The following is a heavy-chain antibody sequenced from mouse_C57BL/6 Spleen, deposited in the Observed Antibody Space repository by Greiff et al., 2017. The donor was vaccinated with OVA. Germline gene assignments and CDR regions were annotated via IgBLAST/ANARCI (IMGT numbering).Heavy chain of an antibody. Sequence: VQLQQPGAELVKPGASVKLSCKASGYTFTSYWMQWVKQRPGQGLEWIGEIDPSDSYTNYNQKFKGKATLTVDTSSSTAYMQLSSLTSEDSAVYYCARRGGGGYDGYWGQGTTLTVSS. J-gene: IGHJ2*01. D-gene: IGHD2-2*01. CDR1: GYTFTSYW. V-gene: IGHV1-50*01. CDR3: ARRGGGGYDGY. CDR2: IDPSDSYT.